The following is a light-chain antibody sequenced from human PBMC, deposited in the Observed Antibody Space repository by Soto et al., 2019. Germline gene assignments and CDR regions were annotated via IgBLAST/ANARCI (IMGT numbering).Light chain of an antibody. CDR2: GAS. J-gene: IGKJ1*01. CDR3: QQYGSSPQT. Sequence: DIVLTQSPGTLSLSPGERATLSCRASQSVRNSYLAWYQQKPGQSPRLLIYGASSRATGVPDRFSGSGSRTDFTLTISRLEPEDFAVYYCQQYGSSPQTFGQGTKVDIK. CDR1: QSVRNSY. V-gene: IGKV3-20*01.